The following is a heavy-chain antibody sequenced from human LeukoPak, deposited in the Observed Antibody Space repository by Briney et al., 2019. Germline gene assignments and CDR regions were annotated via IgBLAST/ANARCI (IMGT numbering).Heavy chain of an antibody. J-gene: IGHJ5*02. CDR3: TKGDDYGANTRLPKYNWFDP. Sequence: GGSLRLSCAASGFTFTTCAMHWVRQAPGKGLERVAYIRYDGNNKKYADSVKGRFTISRDNSNDMLYLQMDSLRPEDTAIYYCTKGDDYGANTRLPKYNWFDPWGQGTLVTVSS. V-gene: IGHV3-30*02. CDR1: GFTFTTCA. D-gene: IGHD4-23*01. CDR2: IRYDGNNK.